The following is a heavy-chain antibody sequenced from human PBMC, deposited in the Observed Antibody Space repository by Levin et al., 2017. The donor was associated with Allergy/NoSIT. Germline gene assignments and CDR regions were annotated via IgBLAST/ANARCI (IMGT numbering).Heavy chain of an antibody. CDR1: GFTFAKAW. V-gene: IGHV3-15*01. Sequence: ETLSLTCAASGFTFAKAWMNWVRQAPGRGLEWIGRMKSRTDGGARDHATPVKGRFTISRDDSKDMLFLQMNTLKTEDTAVYYCTTSRVLSMTAVTEFDYWGQGTLVTVSS. D-gene: IGHD6-25*01. CDR3: TTSRVLSMTAVTEFDY. CDR2: MKSRTDGGAR. J-gene: IGHJ4*02.